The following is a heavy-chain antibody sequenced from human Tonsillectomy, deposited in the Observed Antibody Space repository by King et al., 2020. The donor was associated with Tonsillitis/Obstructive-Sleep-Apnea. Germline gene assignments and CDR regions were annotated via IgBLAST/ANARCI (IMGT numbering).Heavy chain of an antibody. Sequence: QLVQSGSELKKPGASVKVSCKASGYTFTSYAMSWVRQAPGQGLEWMGWINTNTGNPTYAQGFTGRFVFSLDTSVITAYLQISSLKAEDTAVYYCARDSPAGYQLPGGRYYYYYMDVWGKGTTVTVSS. V-gene: IGHV7-4-1*02. J-gene: IGHJ6*03. CDR2: INTNTGNP. CDR3: ARDSPAGYQLPGGRYYYYYMDV. D-gene: IGHD2-2*01. CDR1: GYTFTSYA.